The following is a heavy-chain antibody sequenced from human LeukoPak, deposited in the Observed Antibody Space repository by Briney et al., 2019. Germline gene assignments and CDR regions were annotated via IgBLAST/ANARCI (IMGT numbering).Heavy chain of an antibody. CDR3: ASEGQQRPLDY. J-gene: IGHJ4*02. CDR2: ISTSAST. Sequence: PSETLSLTRTASGGLISGYYRSWIRQPAGKGPEGIGRISTSASTHCRPSLKRPFTMSVDPSRNQFSLNLSSAAAADTAVYYCASEGQQRPLDYWGQGTLVTVSS. V-gene: IGHV4-4*07. D-gene: IGHD6-25*01. CDR1: GGLISGYY.